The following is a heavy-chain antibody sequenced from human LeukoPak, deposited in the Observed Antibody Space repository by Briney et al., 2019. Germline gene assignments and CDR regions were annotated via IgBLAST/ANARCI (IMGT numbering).Heavy chain of an antibody. D-gene: IGHD6-13*01. Sequence: GGSLRLSCAASGFTFSSFLMTWVRQAPGKGLEWVANIKQDGGAKYYVDSVKGRFTISRDNAKNSLYLQMNSLRAEDTAVYYCARSGQGLAAAGVGYWGQGIPVTVST. CDR3: ARSGQGLAAAGVGY. CDR1: GFTFSSFL. CDR2: IKQDGGAK. J-gene: IGHJ4*02. V-gene: IGHV3-7*01.